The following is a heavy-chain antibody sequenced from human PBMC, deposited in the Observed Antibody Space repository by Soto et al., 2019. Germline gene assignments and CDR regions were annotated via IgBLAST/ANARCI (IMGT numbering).Heavy chain of an antibody. J-gene: IGHJ4*02. D-gene: IGHD5-12*01. V-gene: IGHV3-30*03. Sequence: PGGSLRLSCAASGFTFSSYGMHWVRQAPGKGLEWVAVISYDGSNKYYADSVKGRFTISRDNSKNTLYLQMNSLRAEDTAVYYCARDRGGYSGYAQGYFDYWGQGTLVTVSS. CDR3: ARDRGGYSGYAQGYFDY. CDR2: ISYDGSNK. CDR1: GFTFSSYG.